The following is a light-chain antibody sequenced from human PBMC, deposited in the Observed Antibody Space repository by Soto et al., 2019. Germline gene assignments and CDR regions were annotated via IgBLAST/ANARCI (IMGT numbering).Light chain of an antibody. CDR3: QQYNNWPPWT. CDR2: GAS. CDR1: QSVSSN. Sequence: EIVMTQSPATLSVSPGERATLCCRASQSVSSNLAWYQQKPGQAPRLLIHGASTRATGIPARFSGSGSGTEFTLTISCLPSEDFAVYDCQQYNNWPPWTFGQGTKVDIK. J-gene: IGKJ1*01. V-gene: IGKV3-15*01.